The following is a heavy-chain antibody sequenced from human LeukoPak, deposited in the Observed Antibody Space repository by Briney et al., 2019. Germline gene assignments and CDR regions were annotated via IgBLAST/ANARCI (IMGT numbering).Heavy chain of an antibody. V-gene: IGHV4-39*01. CDR1: GGSISSSNYY. D-gene: IGHD1-1*01. Sequence: SETLSLTCTVSGGSISSSNYYWGWIRQPPGKGLEWIGSVYYSGSTYYNPSLKSRVTISVDTSKNQFSLKLSSVTAADTAVYYCARNDGSYAFDIWGQGTMVTVSS. CDR2: VYYSGST. CDR3: ARNDGSYAFDI. J-gene: IGHJ3*02.